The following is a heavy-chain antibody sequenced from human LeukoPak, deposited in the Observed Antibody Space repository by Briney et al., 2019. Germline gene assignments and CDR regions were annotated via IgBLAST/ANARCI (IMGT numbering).Heavy chain of an antibody. J-gene: IGHJ4*02. D-gene: IGHD6-6*01. CDR1: GFTFSSYS. V-gene: IGHV3-21*01. CDR2: ISSSSSYI. CDR3: SRSLGIAARIAY. Sequence: GGSLRLSCAASGFTFSSYSMNWVRQAPGKGLEWVSSISSSSSYIYYADSVKGRFTISRDNAKNSLYLQMNSLRAEDTAVYYCSRSLGIAARIAYGGQGPLVTVS.